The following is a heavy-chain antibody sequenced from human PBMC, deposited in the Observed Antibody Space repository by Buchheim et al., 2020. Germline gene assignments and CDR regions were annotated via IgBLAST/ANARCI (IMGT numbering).Heavy chain of an antibody. J-gene: IGHJ6*02. D-gene: IGHD3-10*02. CDR1: GYTFTGYY. Sequence: QVQLVQSGAEVKKPGASVRVSCKASGYTFTGYYMHWVRQAPGQGLEWMGWINPNSGGTNYAQKFQGWVTMTRDTSISTAYMELSRLRSDDTAVYYCARDLGSGSYFRKRHYGMDVWGQGTT. CDR3: ARDLGSGSYFRKRHYGMDV. CDR2: INPNSGGT. V-gene: IGHV1-2*04.